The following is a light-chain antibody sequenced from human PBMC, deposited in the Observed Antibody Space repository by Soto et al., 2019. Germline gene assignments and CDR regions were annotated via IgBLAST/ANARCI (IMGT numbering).Light chain of an antibody. CDR1: SSNIGTNT. Sequence: QPVLTQPPSASGTPGQRVTISCSGSSSNIGTNTVIWYQQLPGAAPKLLIYSDNQRPSGVPDRFSGSKSGTATSLAISGLRSGDEADYYCAAWDVSLVVFGGGTQLTVL. J-gene: IGLJ2*01. V-gene: IGLV1-44*01. CDR2: SDN. CDR3: AAWDVSLVV.